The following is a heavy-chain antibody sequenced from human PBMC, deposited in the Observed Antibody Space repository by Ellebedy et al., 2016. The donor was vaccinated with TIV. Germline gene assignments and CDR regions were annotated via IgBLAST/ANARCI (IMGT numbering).Heavy chain of an antibody. V-gene: IGHV3-30*02. J-gene: IGHJ4*02. CDR3: AKFPYYYDSSGYSF. CDR2: MRYDGSNK. Sequence: GESLKISCAASGFTFSDYGMHWVRQAPGKGLEWVAFMRYDGSNKYYADSVKGRFTISRDNSKNTLYLRMNGLRAEDTAVYYCAKFPYYYDSSGYSFWGQGTLVTVSS. D-gene: IGHD3-22*01. CDR1: GFTFSDYG.